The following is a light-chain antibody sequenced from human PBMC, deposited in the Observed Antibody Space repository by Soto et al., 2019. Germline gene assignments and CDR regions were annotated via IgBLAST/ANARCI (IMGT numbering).Light chain of an antibody. J-gene: IGLJ2*01. CDR3: QSYDSSLSVV. Sequence: QSVLTQPPSVSGVPGQRVTISCTGSSSNIGTCYDVHWYQHLPGTATTLLIYGNSNRPSVVPDLFSGSNSGTSASLAITGLQAEDEADYYCQSYDSSLSVVFGGGTKLTVL. V-gene: IGLV1-40*01. CDR2: GNS. CDR1: SSNIGTCYD.